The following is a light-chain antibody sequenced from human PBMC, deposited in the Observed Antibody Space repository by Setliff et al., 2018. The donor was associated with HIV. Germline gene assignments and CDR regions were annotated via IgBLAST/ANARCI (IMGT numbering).Light chain of an antibody. CDR2: RNN. CDR3: ASYRSPATYV. V-gene: IGLV1-44*01. Sequence: SALTQPPSASGTPGQRVTISCSGSTSNIGSNNVVWYYQLPGTAPKLLIYRNNRRPSGVSHRFSASKSGNTASLTISGLQTEDEANYFCASYRSPATYVFGIGTKVTVL. J-gene: IGLJ1*01. CDR1: TSNIGSNN.